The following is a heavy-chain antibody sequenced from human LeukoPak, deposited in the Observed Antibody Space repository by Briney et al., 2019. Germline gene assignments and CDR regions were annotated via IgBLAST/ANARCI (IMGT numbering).Heavy chain of an antibody. CDR2: TSISSSHI. CDR1: GFTFSSYS. D-gene: IGHD6-19*01. V-gene: IGHV3-21*01. J-gene: IGHJ6*03. Sequence: GGSLRLSCAASGFTFSSYSMHWVRQAPGKGLEWVSSTSISSSHIYYADSVKGRFTISRDNAKNSLYLQMNSLRAEDTAVYYCARDQYSCGYMDVWGKGTTVTVSS. CDR3: ARDQYSCGYMDV.